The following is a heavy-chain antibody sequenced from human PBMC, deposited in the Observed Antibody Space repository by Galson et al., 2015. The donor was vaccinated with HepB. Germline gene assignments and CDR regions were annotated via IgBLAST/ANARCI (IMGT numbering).Heavy chain of an antibody. CDR2: IIPIFGIA. J-gene: IGHJ6*02. Sequence: SVKVSCKASGGTFSSYAISWVRQAPGQGLEWVGGIIPIFGIANYAQKFQGRVTITADESTSTAYMELSSLRSENTAVYYCARLSGGGYPSHYYYYGMDVWGQGTPVTVSS. CDR3: ARLSGGGYPSHYYYYGMDV. V-gene: IGHV1-69*13. D-gene: IGHD3-22*01. CDR1: GGTFSSYA.